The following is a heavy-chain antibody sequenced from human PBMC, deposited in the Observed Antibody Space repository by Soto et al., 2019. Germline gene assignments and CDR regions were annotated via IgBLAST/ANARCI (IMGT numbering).Heavy chain of an antibody. Sequence: VKVSCKASGYTFTSYGISWVRQAPGQGLEWMGWISAYNGNTNYAQKLQGRVTMTTDTSTSTAYMELRSLRSDDTAVYYCARIVVVPAAIIFSYYYYGMDVWGQGTTVTVSS. CDR3: ARIVVVPAAIIFSYYYYGMDV. V-gene: IGHV1-18*01. D-gene: IGHD2-2*01. CDR2: ISAYNGNT. CDR1: GYTFTSYG. J-gene: IGHJ6*02.